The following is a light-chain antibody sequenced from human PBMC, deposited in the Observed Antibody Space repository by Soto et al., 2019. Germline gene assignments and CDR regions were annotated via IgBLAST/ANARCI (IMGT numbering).Light chain of an antibody. CDR2: DVS. Sequence: QSALTQPASVSGSPGQSITISCTGTSSDVGGYNYVSRYQQHPGKAPKLMIYDVSNRPSGVSNRFSGSKSGNTASLTISGLQDEGEADYYCSSYTSSSTLVFGGGTKLTVL. J-gene: IGLJ2*01. V-gene: IGLV2-14*01. CDR1: SSDVGGYNY. CDR3: SSYTSSSTLV.